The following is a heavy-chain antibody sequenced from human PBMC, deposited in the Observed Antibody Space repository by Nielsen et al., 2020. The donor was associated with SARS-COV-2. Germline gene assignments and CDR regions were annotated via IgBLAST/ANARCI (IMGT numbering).Heavy chain of an antibody. V-gene: IGHV3-15*01. D-gene: IGHD6-6*01. Sequence: GESLKISCAASGFTFSNPWMNWVRQAPGKGLEWVGRIKSKVDGGTTDYAGPVKGRFTISRDDSKNTLYLQMNSLRVEDTAVYYCVKWVQLDLGYYYHGMDVWGQGTTVTVSS. CDR2: IKSKVDGGTT. CDR3: VKWVQLDLGYYYHGMDV. CDR1: GFTFSNPW. J-gene: IGHJ6*02.